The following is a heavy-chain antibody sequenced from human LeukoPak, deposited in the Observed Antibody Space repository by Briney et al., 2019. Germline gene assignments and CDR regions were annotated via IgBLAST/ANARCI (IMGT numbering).Heavy chain of an antibody. V-gene: IGHV3-48*03. CDR2: IASSGSPV. CDR3: AREITITPDALDL. J-gene: IGHJ3*01. D-gene: IGHD5-12*01. Sequence: PGGSLRLSCAASAFSFSSYEMSWVRQAPGKGLEWVSYIASSGSPVFYAESVKGRFTISRDNAKNSLYLQMSSLRAEDTAVYYCAREITITPDALDLWGLGTMVTVRS. CDR1: AFSFSSYE.